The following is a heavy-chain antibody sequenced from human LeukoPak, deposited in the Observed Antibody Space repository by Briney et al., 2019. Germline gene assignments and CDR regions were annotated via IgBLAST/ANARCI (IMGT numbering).Heavy chain of an antibody. CDR3: ARMYRDSSGYSYFDY. CDR1: GYTFTSYA. V-gene: IGHV1-3*02. J-gene: IGHJ4*02. Sequence: ASVKVPCKASGYTFTSYAMHWVRQAPGQRLEWMGWSNAGNGNTKYSQEFQGRVTITRDTSASTAYMELSSLRSEDMAVYYCARMYRDSSGYSYFDYWGQGTLVTVSS. CDR2: SNAGNGNT. D-gene: IGHD3-22*01.